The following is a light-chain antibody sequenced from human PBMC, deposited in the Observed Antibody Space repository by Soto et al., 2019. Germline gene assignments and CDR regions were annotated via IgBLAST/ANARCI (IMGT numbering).Light chain of an antibody. J-gene: IGKJ4*01. Sequence: EIVLTQSPAGLSVSPGEGATLSCRASQGIGSTVAWYQQKPGQTPRLLIYDASTRAAGVPARFSGSGSGTDFSLSINSLQFEYFAIYYCQHYSNWPVTLGGGTKVDIK. CDR3: QHYSNWPVT. CDR1: QGIGST. V-gene: IGKV3-15*01. CDR2: DAS.